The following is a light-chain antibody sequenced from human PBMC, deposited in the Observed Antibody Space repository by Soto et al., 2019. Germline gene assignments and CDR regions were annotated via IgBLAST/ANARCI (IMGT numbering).Light chain of an antibody. V-gene: IGLV1-40*01. CDR1: SSNIGAGYD. CDR3: QSYYSSLSYV. J-gene: IGLJ1*01. CDR2: GNS. Sequence: QSVLTQPPSVSGAPGQRVTISCTGSSSNIGAGYDVHWYQQLPGTAPKLLIYGNSNRPSRVPDRFSGSKSGTSASLAITGLQAEDEADYYCQSYYSSLSYVFGTGTKVTVL.